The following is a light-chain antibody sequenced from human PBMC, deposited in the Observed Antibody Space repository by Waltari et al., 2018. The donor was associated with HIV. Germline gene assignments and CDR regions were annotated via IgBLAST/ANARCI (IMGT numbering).Light chain of an antibody. J-gene: IGLJ1*01. Sequence: YELPQPPSVSVSPGQTARITCSGDALPKPYAYWYQQKPGQAPVVMIYKDSERPSGIPERFSCSSSGTTVTLTISGVQAEDEADYYCQSADSSGTHYVFGTGTKVTVL. CDR1: ALPKPY. V-gene: IGLV3-25*03. CDR3: QSADSSGTHYV. CDR2: KDS.